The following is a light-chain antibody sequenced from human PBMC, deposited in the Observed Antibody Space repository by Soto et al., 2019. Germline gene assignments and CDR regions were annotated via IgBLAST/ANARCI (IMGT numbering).Light chain of an antibody. V-gene: IGKV1-39*01. CDR1: QTISTY. CDR3: QHSDSTPYT. CDR2: DAS. Sequence: DIQMTQSPSSLSASVGDRVTITCRASQTISTYLNWYQQKPGKAPRLLIYDASSLLSGVPSRFSGSGSGTDFTLTIASLQPEDFSTYYWQHSDSTPYTFGQGTKVEI. J-gene: IGKJ2*01.